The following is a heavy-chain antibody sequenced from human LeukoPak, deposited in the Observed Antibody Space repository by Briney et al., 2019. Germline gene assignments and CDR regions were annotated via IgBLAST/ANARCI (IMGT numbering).Heavy chain of an antibody. V-gene: IGHV3-7*03. CDR1: GFTFSSFW. Sequence: GGSLRLSCAPSGFTFSSFWMSWVRQAPGKGLEWVANIRQDASEKYYADSVKGRFTISRDNAKDSLYLQMNSLRAEDTAVYYCARKAYGLDVWGKGTTVTVSS. CDR2: IRQDASEK. CDR3: ARKAYGLDV. J-gene: IGHJ6*04.